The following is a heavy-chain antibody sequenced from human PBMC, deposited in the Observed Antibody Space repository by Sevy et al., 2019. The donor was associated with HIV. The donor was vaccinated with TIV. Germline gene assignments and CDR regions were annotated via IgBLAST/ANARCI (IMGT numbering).Heavy chain of an antibody. J-gene: IGHJ6*02. D-gene: IGHD2-15*01. CDR3: AKAPPGHCSSGSCPRAYYYYGMDV. V-gene: IGHV3-23*01. CDR1: GLTLSSYA. Sequence: GGPLRLSCADSGLTLSSYAMNWVRQAPGKGLEWVSAISGRGGSTYYADSVEGRFTISRDNSKNTLYLQMNSLRAEDTAVYYCAKAPPGHCSSGSCPRAYYYYGMDVWGQGTTVTVSS. CDR2: ISGRGGST.